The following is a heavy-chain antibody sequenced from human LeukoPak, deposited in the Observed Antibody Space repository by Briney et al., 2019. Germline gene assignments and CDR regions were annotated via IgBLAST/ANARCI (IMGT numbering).Heavy chain of an antibody. V-gene: IGHV1-46*01. J-gene: IGHJ4*02. CDR1: GYTFTSYY. CDR2: INPSGGST. D-gene: IGHD6-13*01. Sequence: ASVKVSYKASGYTFTSYYMHWVRQAPGQGLEWMGIINPSGGSTSYAQKFQGRVTMTRDTSTSTVYMELSSLRSEGTAVYYCARAKTQQPEFDYWGQGTLVTVSS. CDR3: ARAKTQQPEFDY.